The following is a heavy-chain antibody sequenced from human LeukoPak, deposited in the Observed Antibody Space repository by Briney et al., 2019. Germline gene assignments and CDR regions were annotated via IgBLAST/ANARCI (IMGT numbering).Heavy chain of an antibody. D-gene: IGHD2-2*03. Sequence: SETLSLTCTVSGGSISSGGYYWSWIRQPPGKGLEWIGYIYHSGSAYYDPSLKNRVTISIDRSKNQFSLKLSSVTAADTAVYYCARDEIGSFDYWGQGTLVTVSS. CDR3: ARDEIGSFDY. CDR2: IYHSGSA. V-gene: IGHV4-30-2*01. CDR1: GGSISSGGYY. J-gene: IGHJ4*02.